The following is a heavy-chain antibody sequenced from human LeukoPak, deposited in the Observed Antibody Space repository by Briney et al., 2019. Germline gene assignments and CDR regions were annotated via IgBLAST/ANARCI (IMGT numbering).Heavy chain of an antibody. CDR3: AKSDSSGWYVLDY. D-gene: IGHD6-19*01. CDR1: GFTFSSYA. Sequence: PGGSLRLSCAASGFTFSSYAMSWVRQAPGKGLEWVSAISGSGGSTYYADSVKGRFTISRDNSRNTLYLQMNNLRAEDTAVYYCAKSDSSGWYVLDYWGQGTLVTVSS. J-gene: IGHJ4*02. CDR2: ISGSGGST. V-gene: IGHV3-23*01.